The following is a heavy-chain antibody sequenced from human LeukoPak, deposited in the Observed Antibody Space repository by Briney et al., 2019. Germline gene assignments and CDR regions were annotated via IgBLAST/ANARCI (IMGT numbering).Heavy chain of an antibody. CDR3: AKGGTLFDY. CDR1: GFTFSSYA. J-gene: IGHJ4*02. CDR2: ISDSGGTT. Sequence: GGSLRLSCAASGFTFSSYAMSWVRHAPGEGLEWVSAISDSGGTTYYADSVKGRFTISRDNSKNTVYLQMNSLRGEDTAVYYCAKGGTLFDYWGQGPLVTVSS. V-gene: IGHV3-23*01. D-gene: IGHD1-1*01.